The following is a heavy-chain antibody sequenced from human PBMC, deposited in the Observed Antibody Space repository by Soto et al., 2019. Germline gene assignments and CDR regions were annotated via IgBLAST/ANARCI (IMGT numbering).Heavy chain of an antibody. CDR2: IWYDGSHE. J-gene: IGHJ2*01. CDR1: GFIFSNYG. V-gene: IGHV3-33*01. D-gene: IGHD3-22*01. Sequence: QVQLVESGGGVVQPGRSLRLSCAASGFIFSNYGMHWVRQAPGKGLEWVAVIWYDGSHESYADSVKGRFTISRDNSKNTLFLQMNSLRAEDTAVYYCARDRYSYDSRAYLGVDRYFDLWGRGTLVTVSS. CDR3: ARDRYSYDSRAYLGVDRYFDL.